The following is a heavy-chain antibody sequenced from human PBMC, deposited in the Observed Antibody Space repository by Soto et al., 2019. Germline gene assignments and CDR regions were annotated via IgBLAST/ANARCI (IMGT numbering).Heavy chain of an antibody. J-gene: IGHJ5*02. D-gene: IGHD6-19*01. V-gene: IGHV3-33*01. CDR3: ARDLGARTGYSRGTMGSALDP. CDR1: GFPFSIYG. Sequence: PGGSLRLSCAASGFPFSIYGMHLVRQSPGKGLEWVAVIWYDGSNKYYADSVKGRFTISRDNSKNTLYLQMNSLRAEDTAVYYCARDLGARTGYSRGTMGSALDPWGQGTLVTVSS. CDR2: IWYDGSNK.